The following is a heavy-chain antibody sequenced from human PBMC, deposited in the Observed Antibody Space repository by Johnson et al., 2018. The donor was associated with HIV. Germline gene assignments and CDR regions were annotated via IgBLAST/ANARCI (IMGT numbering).Heavy chain of an antibody. J-gene: IGHJ3*02. D-gene: IGHD2-15*01. CDR3: TAALRVKGI. V-gene: IGHV3-15*01. CDR1: GFTFNNAW. Sequence: VQLVESGGGLVKPGGSLRLSCAASGFTFNNAWMSWVRQTPGKGLEWVGRIKSQTDGGTTDYAAPVKGRFTISRDDSKNTLYLQMNSLKTEDTAVYYCTAALRVKGIWGQGTMVTVSS. CDR2: IKSQTDGGTT.